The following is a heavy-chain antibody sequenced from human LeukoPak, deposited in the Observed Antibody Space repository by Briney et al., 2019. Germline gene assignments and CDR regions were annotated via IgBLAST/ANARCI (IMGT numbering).Heavy chain of an antibody. CDR2: TSSNGGST. Sequence: PGGSLRLSCAASGFTFSSYAMHWVGQAPGKGLEYVSATSSNGGSTYYANSVKGRFTISRDNSKNTMYLQVGSLRAEDMAVYYCARGFPSPDKRPCWGQGTLVTVSS. J-gene: IGHJ4*02. CDR1: GFTFSSYA. V-gene: IGHV3-64*01. CDR3: ARGFPSPDKRPC. D-gene: IGHD3-10*01.